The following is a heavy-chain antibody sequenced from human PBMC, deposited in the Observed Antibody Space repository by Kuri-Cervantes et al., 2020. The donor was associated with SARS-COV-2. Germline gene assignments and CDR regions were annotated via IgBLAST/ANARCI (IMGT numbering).Heavy chain of an antibody. V-gene: IGHV3-23*01. CDR2: ISGRGDSR. Sequence: GESLKISCAASGFTFSFHAMNWVRQAPGKGLEWVSGISGRGDSRHYADSVKGRFTISRDNSKNMLFLQMNSLRAEDTAVYYCVRDGDHWNFDYWGQGTLVTVSS. CDR3: VRDGDHWNFDY. J-gene: IGHJ4*02. CDR1: GFTFSFHA. D-gene: IGHD1-1*01.